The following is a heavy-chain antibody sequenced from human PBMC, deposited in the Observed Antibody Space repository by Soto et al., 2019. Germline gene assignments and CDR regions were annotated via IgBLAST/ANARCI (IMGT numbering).Heavy chain of an antibody. CDR3: ARAVAGSEFDY. J-gene: IGHJ4*02. V-gene: IGHV4-39*01. CDR2: IHYSGST. Sequence: QLQLQVSGPGLVKPSETLSLTCTVSGDSISSSSYYWGWLRQPPGRGLKRIGSIHYSGSTYYNPSLKSRVTISVDKYKNQFSLKLRYVTAADTAVYYCARAVAGSEFDYWGQGTLVHVSS. CDR1: GDSISSSSYY. D-gene: IGHD6-19*01.